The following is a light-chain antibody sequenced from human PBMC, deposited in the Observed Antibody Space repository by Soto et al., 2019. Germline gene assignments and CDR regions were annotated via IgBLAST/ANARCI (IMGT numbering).Light chain of an antibody. V-gene: IGLV9-49*01. CDR3: GADHGSVGSFVVV. J-gene: IGLJ2*01. CDR1: SGYSYYN. CDR2: VGTGGIVG. Sequence: QLVLTQPPSASASLGASVTLTCTLNSGYSYYNVDWYQQRPRKGPRFVMRVGTGGIVGSKGDGIPDRYSVLGSGLNRYLTINNIQEEDEGDYHCGADHGSVGSFVVVFGGGTKVTVL.